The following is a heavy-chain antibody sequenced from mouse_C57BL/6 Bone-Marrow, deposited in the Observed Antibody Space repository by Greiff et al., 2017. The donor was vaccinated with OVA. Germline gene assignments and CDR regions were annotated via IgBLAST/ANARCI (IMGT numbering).Heavy chain of an antibody. Sequence: QVQLQQSGAELVKPGASVKISCKASGYAFSSYWMNWVKQRPGQGLEWIGQIYPGDGDTNYNGKFKGKATLTADKSSSTAYMQLSSLTSEDSAVYFCARYNYYGRSYPFWYFDVWGTGTTVTVSS. V-gene: IGHV1-80*01. CDR1: GYAFSSYW. J-gene: IGHJ1*03. CDR3: ARYNYYGRSYPFWYFDV. CDR2: IYPGDGDT. D-gene: IGHD1-1*01.